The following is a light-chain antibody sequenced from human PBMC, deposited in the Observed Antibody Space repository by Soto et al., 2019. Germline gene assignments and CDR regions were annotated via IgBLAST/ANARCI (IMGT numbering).Light chain of an antibody. J-gene: IGLJ1*01. CDR2: EVT. CDR1: SSDVGDYDY. Sequence: QSVLSQPPSASGSPGQSVTISCTATSSDVGDYDYVSWYQQHPGKAPKLIIYEVTKRPSGVPDRFSGSKSGYTASLTVSGLRAEDEADYYCSSYGGSNNYVFGTGTKLTVL. V-gene: IGLV2-8*01. CDR3: SSYGGSNNYV.